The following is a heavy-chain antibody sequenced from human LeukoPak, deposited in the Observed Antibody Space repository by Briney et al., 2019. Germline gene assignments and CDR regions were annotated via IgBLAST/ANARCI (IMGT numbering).Heavy chain of an antibody. CDR3: ATYRQVLLPFES. V-gene: IGHV3-23*01. CDR1: GFSFSSYG. CDR2: ISGSGGST. J-gene: IGHJ4*02. Sequence: GGSLRLSCAASGFSFSSYGMSWVRQAPGKGLEWVSAISGSGGSTYYADSVKGRFTISRDNSKNTLYLQMNSLRAEDTAIYYCATYRQVLLPFESWGQGTLVTVSS. D-gene: IGHD2-8*02.